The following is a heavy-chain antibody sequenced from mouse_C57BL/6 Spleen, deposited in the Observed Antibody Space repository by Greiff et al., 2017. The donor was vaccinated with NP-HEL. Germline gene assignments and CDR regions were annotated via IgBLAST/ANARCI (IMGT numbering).Heavy chain of an antibody. CDR1: GYAFTNYL. J-gene: IGHJ2*01. CDR2: INPGRGGT. V-gene: IGHV1-54*01. CDR3: ARSYSNSHFDY. Sequence: QVQLKESGAELVRPGTSVKVSCKASGYAFTNYLIEWVKQRPGQGLEWIGVINPGRGGTNYNEKFKGKATLTADKSSSTAYMQLSSLTSEDSAVYFCARSYSNSHFDYWGQGTTLTVSS. D-gene: IGHD2-5*01.